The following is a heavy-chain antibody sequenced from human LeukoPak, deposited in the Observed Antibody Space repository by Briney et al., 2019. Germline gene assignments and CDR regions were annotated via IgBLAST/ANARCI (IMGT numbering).Heavy chain of an antibody. Sequence: GGSLRLSCSASGFTFSSYAMHWVRQAPGKGLEYVSAISSNGGSTYYADSVKGRFTISRDNSKNTLYLQMNSLRAEDTAVYYCAKDQDIVVVVAAPILDYWGQGTLVTVSS. CDR1: GFTFSSYA. CDR3: AKDQDIVVVVAAPILDY. CDR2: ISSNGGST. V-gene: IGHV3-64*04. J-gene: IGHJ4*02. D-gene: IGHD2-15*01.